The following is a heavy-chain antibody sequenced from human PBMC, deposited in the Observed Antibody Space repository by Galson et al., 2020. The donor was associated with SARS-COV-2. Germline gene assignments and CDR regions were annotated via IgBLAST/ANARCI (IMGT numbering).Heavy chain of an antibody. CDR3: AKTLVGNGGYMDV. J-gene: IGHJ6*03. D-gene: IGHD2-2*01. V-gene: IGHV3-23*01. Sequence: GGSLRLSCGGSGFIFSVYAMNWVRQAPGKGLEWVATIDSTGGFIYYQDSVQGRFTISRDNSKGTVFLQMNSLRAEDTAVYHCAKTLVGNGGYMDVWGKGTTVTVSS. CDR2: IDSTGGFI. CDR1: GFIFSVYA.